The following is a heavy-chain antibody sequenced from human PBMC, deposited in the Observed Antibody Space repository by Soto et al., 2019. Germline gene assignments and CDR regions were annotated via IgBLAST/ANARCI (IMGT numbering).Heavy chain of an antibody. Sequence: SETLSLTCTVSGGSVSSGSYYWSWIRQPPGKGLEWIGYIYYSGSTYYNPSLKSRVTISVDTSKNQFSLKLSSVTAADTAVYYCARHGIAAAGNNWFDPWGQGTLVTVSS. D-gene: IGHD6-13*01. CDR2: IYYSGST. V-gene: IGHV4-39*01. J-gene: IGHJ5*02. CDR3: ARHGIAAAGNNWFDP. CDR1: GGSVSSGSYY.